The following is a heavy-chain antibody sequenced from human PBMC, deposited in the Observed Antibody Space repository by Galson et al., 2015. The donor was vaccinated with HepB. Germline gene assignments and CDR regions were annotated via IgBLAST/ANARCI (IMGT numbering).Heavy chain of an antibody. V-gene: IGHV1-3*01. CDR3: ASGGRGMSYYYYGMDV. CDR2: INAGNGNT. J-gene: IGHJ6*02. Sequence: SMKVSCKASGYTFTSYAMHWVRQAPGQRLEWMGWINAGNGNTKYSQKFQGRVTITRDTSASTAYMELSSLRSEDTAVYYCASGGRGMSYYYYGMDVWGQGTTVTVSS. CDR1: GYTFTSYA.